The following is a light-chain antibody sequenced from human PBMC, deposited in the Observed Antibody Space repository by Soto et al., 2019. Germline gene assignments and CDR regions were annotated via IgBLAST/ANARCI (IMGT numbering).Light chain of an antibody. CDR1: QSAGNF. Sequence: TQSPSSLSASVGDRVTITCRASQSAGNFLAWYQQKPGQAPRLLIYYIPTRATGIPARFSGSGSGTEFTLTINSLQSEDSAVYYCQQHNQWPITFGQGTRLEIK. CDR2: YIP. J-gene: IGKJ5*01. V-gene: IGKV3D-15*01. CDR3: QQHNQWPIT.